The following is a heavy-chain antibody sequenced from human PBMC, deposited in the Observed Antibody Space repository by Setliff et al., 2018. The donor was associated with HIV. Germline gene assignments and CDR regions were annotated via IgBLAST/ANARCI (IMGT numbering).Heavy chain of an antibody. Sequence: GGSLRLSCEASGFTFSNYAMSWVRQAPGKGLEWVAVISYDGINKYYADSVKGRFTISRDNSKNTLYLQMNSLRAEDTAVYYCARERLRFLEWLPLDYWGQGTLVTVSS. V-gene: IGHV3-30*04. CDR3: ARERLRFLEWLPLDY. CDR2: ISYDGINK. CDR1: GFTFSNYA. J-gene: IGHJ4*02. D-gene: IGHD3-3*01.